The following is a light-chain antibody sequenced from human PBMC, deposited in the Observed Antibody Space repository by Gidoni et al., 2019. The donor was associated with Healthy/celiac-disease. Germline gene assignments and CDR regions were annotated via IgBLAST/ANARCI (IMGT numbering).Light chain of an antibody. CDR3: QQSYSNPWT. J-gene: IGKJ1*01. CDR1: QSISSY. V-gene: IGKV1-39*01. Sequence: IQIPQSPSSLSASVGDRVTITCRASQSISSYLNWYQQKPGKAPKLLIYAASSLQSGVPSRFSGSGSGTDFTLTISSLQPEDFATYYCQQSYSNPWTFGQXTKVEIK. CDR2: AAS.